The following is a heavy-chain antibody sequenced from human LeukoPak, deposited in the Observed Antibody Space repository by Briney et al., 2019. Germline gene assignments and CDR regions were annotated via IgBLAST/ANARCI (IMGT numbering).Heavy chain of an antibody. D-gene: IGHD2-2*01. CDR3: ALPGGYCSSTSCITSDY. CDR1: GFTFDDYA. V-gene: IGHV3-9*01. CDR2: ISWNSGSI. Sequence: PGGSLRLSCAASGFTFDDYAMHGVRQAPGKGLEWVSGISWNSGSIGYADPVKGRFTISRDNAKNSLYLQMNSLRAEDTALYYCALPGGYCSSTSCITSDYWGQGTLVTVSS. J-gene: IGHJ4*02.